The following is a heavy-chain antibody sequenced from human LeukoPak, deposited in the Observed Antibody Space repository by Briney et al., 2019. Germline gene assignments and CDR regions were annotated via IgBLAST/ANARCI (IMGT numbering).Heavy chain of an antibody. CDR3: AKDRFYYGSGGDY. CDR1: GFTFSNYA. V-gene: IGHV3-43*02. Sequence: GGSLRLSCAASGFTFSNYAMHWVRQAPGKGLEWVSLISGDGGSTYYADSVKGRFTISRDNSKNSLYLQMNSLRTEDTALYYCAKDRFYYGSGGDYWGQGTLVTVSS. CDR2: ISGDGGST. J-gene: IGHJ4*02. D-gene: IGHD3-10*01.